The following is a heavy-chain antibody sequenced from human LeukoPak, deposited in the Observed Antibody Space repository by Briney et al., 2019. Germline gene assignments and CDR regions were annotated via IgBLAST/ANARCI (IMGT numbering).Heavy chain of an antibody. CDR3: ARTSGIHEGNYYDS. CDR2: IYHSGCT. V-gene: IGHV4-4*02. D-gene: IGHD1-26*01. Sequence: SGTLSLTCAVSGGSISSNNWWSWVRQPPGKGLEWIGEIYHSGCTNYNPSLKSRVSISVDKSMNQFSLKLSSVTAADTAVYYCARTSGIHEGNYYDSWGQGTLVTVSS. CDR1: GGSISSNNW. J-gene: IGHJ4*02.